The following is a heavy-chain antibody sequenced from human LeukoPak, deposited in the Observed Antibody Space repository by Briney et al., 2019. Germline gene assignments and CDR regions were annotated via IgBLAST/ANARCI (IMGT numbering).Heavy chain of an antibody. J-gene: IGHJ6*03. CDR2: LIGHNDET. CDR3: ARAGYCSGGSCYPYYYYYYMDV. D-gene: IGHD2-15*01. V-gene: IGHV1-18*01. CDR1: GYTFTSYA. Sequence: ASVTVSCTASGYTFTSYAISWVRQAPGQGLEWMGWLIGHNDETNNAQRLQGRVTMTTDTTTSTAYMELRNLRSDDTAVYYCARAGYCSGGSCYPYYYYYYMDVWGKGTTVTVSS.